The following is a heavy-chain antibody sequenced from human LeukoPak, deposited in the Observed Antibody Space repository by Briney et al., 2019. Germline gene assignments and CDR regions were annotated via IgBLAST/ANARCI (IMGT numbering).Heavy chain of an antibody. CDR1: GYTFTSYA. D-gene: IGHD3-22*01. CDR3: ARAGAYSSGHSLFAFDI. J-gene: IGHJ3*02. Sequence: ASVKVSCKASGYTFTSYAMHWVRQAPGQRLEWMGWINAGNGNTKYSQKFQGRVTITRDTSASTAYMELSSLRSEDTAVYYCARAGAYSSGHSLFAFDIWGQGTMVTVSS. CDR2: INAGNGNT. V-gene: IGHV1-3*01.